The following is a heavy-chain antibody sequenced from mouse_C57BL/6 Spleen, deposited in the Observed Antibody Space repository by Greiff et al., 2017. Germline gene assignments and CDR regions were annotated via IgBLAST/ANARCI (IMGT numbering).Heavy chain of an antibody. CDR1: GFTFSDYG. V-gene: IGHV5-17*01. D-gene: IGHD1-1*01. J-gene: IGHJ1*03. Sequence: DVKLVESGGGLVKPGGSLKLSCAASGFTFSDYGMHWVRQAPEKGLEWVAYISSGSSTIYYADTVKGRFPISRDNAKNTLFLQMTSLRSEDTAMYYCARNYVRRKNWYFDVWGTGTTVTVSS. CDR2: ISSGSSTI. CDR3: ARNYVRRKNWYFDV.